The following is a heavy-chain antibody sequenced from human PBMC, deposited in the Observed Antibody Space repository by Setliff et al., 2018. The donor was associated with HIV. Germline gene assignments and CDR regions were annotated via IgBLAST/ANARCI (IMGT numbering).Heavy chain of an antibody. Sequence: SETLSLTCSVSGYSITSGYYWGWIRQPPGKGLEWSGSIHHSGSTYYNPSLRSRVIISVDTAKNESSQKVSSVTAADTAVYYWARGQGCGGGCHYAFEMWGQGTMVTVSS. CDR3: ARGQGCGGGCHYAFEM. D-gene: IGHD2-21*02. CDR2: IHHSGST. CDR1: GYSITSGYY. V-gene: IGHV4-38-2*02. J-gene: IGHJ3*02.